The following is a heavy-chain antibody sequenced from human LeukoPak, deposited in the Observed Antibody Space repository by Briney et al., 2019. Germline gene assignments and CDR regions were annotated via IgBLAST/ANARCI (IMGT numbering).Heavy chain of an antibody. D-gene: IGHD2-15*01. Sequence: AAVKVSYKASGCTFTGYYMLGVRQAPGPGLEWMGWINPNSGGTNHAPKFQGRVTMTRDTSISTAYMELSRLRSDDTAVYYCARYCSGGSCYPGYWGQGTLVTVSS. V-gene: IGHV1-2*02. J-gene: IGHJ4*02. CDR1: GCTFTGYY. CDR2: INPNSGGT. CDR3: ARYCSGGSCYPGY.